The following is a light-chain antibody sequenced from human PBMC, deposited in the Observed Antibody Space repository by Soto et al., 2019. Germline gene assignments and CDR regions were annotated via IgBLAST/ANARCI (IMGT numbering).Light chain of an antibody. CDR1: QGISSY. CDR2: AAS. V-gene: IGKV1-8*01. Sequence: AIRMTQSPSSLSASTGDRVTITCRASQGISSYLAWYQQKPGKAPKLLIYAASTLQSGVPSRFSGSGSGTDFTRTISCLQSEDFATYYCQQYYSYPVTFGGGTKVEIK. J-gene: IGKJ4*01. CDR3: QQYYSYPVT.